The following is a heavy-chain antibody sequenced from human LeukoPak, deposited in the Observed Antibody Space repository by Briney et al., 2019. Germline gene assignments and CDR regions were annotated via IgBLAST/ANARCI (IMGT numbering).Heavy chain of an antibody. J-gene: IGHJ4*02. D-gene: IGHD2-21*01. Sequence: GSLRLTCVVSGITLSNYGMSWVRQAPGKGLEWVAVISYDGSNKYYADSVKGRFTISRDNSKNTLYLQMNSLRAEDTAVYYCARDQPHYLYFDYWGQGTLVTVSS. CDR3: ARDQPHYLYFDY. V-gene: IGHV3-30*03. CDR1: GITLSNYG. CDR2: ISYDGSNK.